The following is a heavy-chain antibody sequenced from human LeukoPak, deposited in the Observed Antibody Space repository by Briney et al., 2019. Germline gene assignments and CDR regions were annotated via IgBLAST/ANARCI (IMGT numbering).Heavy chain of an antibody. J-gene: IGHJ3*02. D-gene: IGHD6-19*01. Sequence: ASLRVSSTVFEYTLNEMAMHWVRQSPGEGLEWMGGFDPDLSEIVYAQKFQGRVSMTEDTSTNTAYMELSSLRSDDTAVYYCGRQIRAGAFDIWGQGTMVTVSS. CDR2: FDPDLSEI. V-gene: IGHV1-24*01. CDR1: EYTLNEMA. CDR3: GRQIRAGAFDI.